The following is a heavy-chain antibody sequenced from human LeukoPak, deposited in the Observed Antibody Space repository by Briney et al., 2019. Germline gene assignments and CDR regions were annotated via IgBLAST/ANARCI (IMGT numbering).Heavy chain of an antibody. D-gene: IGHD3-22*01. CDR1: GGTFSSYA. J-gene: IGHJ4*02. CDR2: IIPIFGTA. V-gene: IGHV1-69*13. CDR3: AGGGDMDYYDSSGYLVY. Sequence: SVKVSCKASGGTFSSYAISWVRQAPGRGLEWMGGIIPIFGTANYAQKFQGRVTITADESTSTAYMELSSLRSEDTAVYYCAGGGDMDYYDSSGYLVYWGQGTLVTVSS.